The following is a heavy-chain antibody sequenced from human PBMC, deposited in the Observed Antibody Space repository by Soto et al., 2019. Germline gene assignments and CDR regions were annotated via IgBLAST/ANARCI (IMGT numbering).Heavy chain of an antibody. Sequence: EVQLVESGGGLVQPGRSLRLSCAASGFTFDDYAMHWVRQAPGKGLEWVSGISWNSGSIGYADSVKVRFTISRDNAKNSLYLQMNSLRAEDTALYYCAKDIMGGIQLWSPDYWGQGTLVTVSS. V-gene: IGHV3-9*01. CDR3: AKDIMGGIQLWSPDY. CDR2: ISWNSGSI. D-gene: IGHD5-18*01. J-gene: IGHJ4*02. CDR1: GFTFDDYA.